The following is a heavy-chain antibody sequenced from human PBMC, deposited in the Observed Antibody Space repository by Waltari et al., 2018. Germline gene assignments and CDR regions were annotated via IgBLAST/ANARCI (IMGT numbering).Heavy chain of an antibody. CDR3: ARRIAVTGNYGMDV. CDR2: ISPTGSDT. Sequence: EVQLVLSGAEVKKPGESLRISCKPSGYNFITHWTPWLRQWPGEGLEWVGIISPTGSDTRYSPSFEAHVTISVDNSITTAYLHWSSLKAPDTAMYFCARRIAVTGNYGMDVWGQGTAVTVSS. D-gene: IGHD6-13*01. J-gene: IGHJ6*02. V-gene: IGHV5-51*01. CDR1: GYNFITHW.